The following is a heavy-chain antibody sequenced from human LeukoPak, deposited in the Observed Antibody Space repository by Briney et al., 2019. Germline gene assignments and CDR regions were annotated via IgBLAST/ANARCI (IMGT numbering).Heavy chain of an antibody. CDR2: INPSGSST. V-gene: IGHV1-46*01. CDR3: ARCQPRGYGDPYYFDY. D-gene: IGHD4-17*01. CDR1: GYTFTSYY. Sequence: GASVKVSCKASGYTFTSYYMHWVRQAPGQGLEWMGIINPSGSSTSYAQKFQGRVTMTRDMSTSTVYMELSSLRSDDTAIYYCARCQPRGYGDPYYFDYWGQGTLVTVSS. J-gene: IGHJ4*02.